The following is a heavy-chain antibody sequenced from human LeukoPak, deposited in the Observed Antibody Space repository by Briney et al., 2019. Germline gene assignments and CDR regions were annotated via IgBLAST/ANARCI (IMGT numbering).Heavy chain of an antibody. CDR3: AELGITMIGGV. J-gene: IGHJ6*04. CDR2: IDSRGGTT. V-gene: IGHV3-23*01. D-gene: IGHD3-10*02. Sequence: GGSLRLSCAASGFTFGSYDMSWVRQAPGKGLEWVSVIDSRGGTTYYADSVKGRLTISRDNAKNSLYLQMNSLRAEDTAVYYCAELGITMIGGVWGKGTTVTISS. CDR1: GFTFGSYD.